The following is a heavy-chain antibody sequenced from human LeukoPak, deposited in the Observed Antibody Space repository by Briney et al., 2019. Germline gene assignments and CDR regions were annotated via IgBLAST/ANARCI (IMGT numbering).Heavy chain of an antibody. J-gene: IGHJ3*02. CDR2: IIHIFGTA. D-gene: IGHD5-18*01. CDR3: ARQLTKGYSYTFDAFDI. CDR1: GYTFTSYD. V-gene: IGHV1-69*05. Sequence: GASVKVSCKASGYTFTSYDINWVRQATGQGLEWMGGIIHIFGTANYAQKFQGRVTITTDESTSTVYMEVSRLRSEDTAVCYCARQLTKGYSYTFDAFDIWGQGTMVTVSS.